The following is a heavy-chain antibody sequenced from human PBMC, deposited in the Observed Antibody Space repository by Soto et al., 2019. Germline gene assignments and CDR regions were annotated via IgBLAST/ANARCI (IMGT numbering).Heavy chain of an antibody. Sequence: QVQLVQSGAEVKKPGASVKVSCKASGYTFTSYAMHWVRQAPGQRLEWMGWINAGNGNTKYSQKFQGRVTITRDTAASTAYMELSSLRSEDTAVYYCARDGRLTRFDYWGQGTLVTVSS. V-gene: IGHV1-3*01. J-gene: IGHJ4*02. D-gene: IGHD1-26*01. CDR1: GYTFTSYA. CDR2: INAGNGNT. CDR3: ARDGRLTRFDY.